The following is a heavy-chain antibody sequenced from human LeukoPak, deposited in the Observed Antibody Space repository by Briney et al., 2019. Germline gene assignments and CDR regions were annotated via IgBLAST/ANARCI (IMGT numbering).Heavy chain of an antibody. Sequence: GGSLRLSCATSGFTYRNCWMRFVRQHPGKRRLWLARINKERAITDYTAALKGRFTISRDNANNKLSLKLSTLRAAETAVYHCGSCSNYNYYHYDLDVWGKGTTVTVSS. D-gene: IGHD2-2*01. V-gene: IGHV3-74*01. CDR2: INKERAIT. CDR3: GSCSNYNYYHYDLDV. J-gene: IGHJ6*03. CDR1: GFTYRNCW.